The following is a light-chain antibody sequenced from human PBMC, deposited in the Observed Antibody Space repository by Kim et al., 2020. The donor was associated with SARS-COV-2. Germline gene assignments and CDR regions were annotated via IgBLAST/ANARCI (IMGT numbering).Light chain of an antibody. CDR1: SLRSYF. J-gene: IGLJ3*02. CDR2: GKS. CDR3: NSRDSSGNHWV. Sequence: SSELTQDPALSVALAQTVRITCQGDSLRSYFASWYRQKPGQSPVLVIYGKSNRPSRIPDRFSASNSGNTASLTITGAQAEDEADYYCNSRDSSGNHWVFGGGTRVTVL. V-gene: IGLV3-19*01.